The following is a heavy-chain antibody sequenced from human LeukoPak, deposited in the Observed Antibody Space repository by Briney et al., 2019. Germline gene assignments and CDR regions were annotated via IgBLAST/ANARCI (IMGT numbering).Heavy chain of an antibody. CDR2: ISGSGSTI. CDR3: ARDHGMNMNTPMGDH. J-gene: IGHJ4*02. D-gene: IGHD5-18*01. V-gene: IGHV3-48*03. Sequence: GGSLRLSCAASGFTFSSYAMSWVRQAPGKGLEWVSYISGSGSTIHYADSVKGRFTISRDNAKSSLYLQMNSLRAEDTALYYCARDHGMNMNTPMGDHWGQGTLVAVSS. CDR1: GFTFSSYA.